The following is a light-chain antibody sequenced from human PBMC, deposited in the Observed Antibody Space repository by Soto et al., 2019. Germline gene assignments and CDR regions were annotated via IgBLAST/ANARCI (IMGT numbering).Light chain of an antibody. CDR2: TNS. CDR1: SSNIGAGYD. V-gene: IGLV1-40*01. J-gene: IGLJ3*02. CDR3: QSYDSSLSALV. Sequence: QSVLTQPPSVSGAPGQGVTISCAGTSSNIGAGYDVHWYQQVPGTAHKLLIYTNSNRPSGVPDRFSGSKSGTSASLAITGLQAADEADYYCQSYDSSLSALVFGGGTQLTVL.